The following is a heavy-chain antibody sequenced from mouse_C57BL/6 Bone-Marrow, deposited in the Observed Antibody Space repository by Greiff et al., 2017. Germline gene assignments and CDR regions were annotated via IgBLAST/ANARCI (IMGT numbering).Heavy chain of an antibody. V-gene: IGHV2-5*01. J-gene: IGHJ1*03. CDR3: AKDYYGSSYWYFDV. CDR1: GFSLTSYG. D-gene: IGHD1-1*01. Sequence: QVQLQQSGPGLVQPSQSLSITCTVSGFSLTSYGVHWVRQSPGKGLEWLGVIWRGGSSDYNAAFMSRLSITKDNSKSQVFFKMNSLQADDTAIYYCAKDYYGSSYWYFDVWGTGTTVTVSS. CDR2: IWRGGSS.